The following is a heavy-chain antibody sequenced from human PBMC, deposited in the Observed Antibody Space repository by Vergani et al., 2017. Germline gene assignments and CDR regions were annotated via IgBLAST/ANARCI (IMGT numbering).Heavy chain of an antibody. J-gene: IGHJ5*02. CDR2: INPNSGGT. CDR3: ARVGRRWKQLDALGWFDP. CDR1: GYTFTGYY. Sequence: QVQLVQSGAEVKKPGASVKVFCKASGYTFTGYYMHWVRQAPGQGLEWMGWINPNSGGTNYAQKFQGRVTMTRDTSISTAYMGLSRLRSDDTAVYYCARVGRRWKQLDALGWFDPWGQGTLVTVSS. D-gene: IGHD6-13*01. V-gene: IGHV1-2*02.